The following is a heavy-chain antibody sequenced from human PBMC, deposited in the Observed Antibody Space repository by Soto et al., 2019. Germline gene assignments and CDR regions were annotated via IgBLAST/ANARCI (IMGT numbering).Heavy chain of an antibody. J-gene: IGHJ6*02. V-gene: IGHV4-34*01. CDR3: ARGKPRSSRRSYYYGLDV. CDR1: GGSFSDYY. D-gene: IGHD6-13*01. Sequence: PSETLSLTCAVDGGSFSDYYWTWIRQPPGKGLEWIGEINHSGTSNYNSPLNSRVTISVDTSKTQVSLNLRSATAADTALYFCARGKPRSSRRSYYYGLDVWGQGTTVTVSS. CDR2: INHSGTS.